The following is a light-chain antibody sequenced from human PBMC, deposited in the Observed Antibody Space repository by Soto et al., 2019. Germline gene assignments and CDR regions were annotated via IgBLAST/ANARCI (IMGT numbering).Light chain of an antibody. CDR2: GAS. V-gene: IGKV3-20*01. J-gene: IGKJ1*01. CDR1: QSVSSSY. CDR3: QQYVTSPPGT. Sequence: IVLTQSPGTLSLSPGERATLSCRASQSVSSSYLAWYQQKPGQAPRLLIYGASSRATGIPDRFSGSGSGTDFTLTISRLEPGDFAVYYCQQYVTSPPGTFGQGTKVDI.